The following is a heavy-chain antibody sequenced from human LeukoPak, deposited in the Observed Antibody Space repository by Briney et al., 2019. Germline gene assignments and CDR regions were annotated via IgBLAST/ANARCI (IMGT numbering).Heavy chain of an antibody. V-gene: IGHV4-59*12. J-gene: IGHJ4*02. D-gene: IGHD5-12*01. CDR1: GGSIRKYY. Sequence: SETLSLTCSVSGGSIRKYYWSWIRQPPGKGLEWIGYIYYIGTTNYNPSLKSRVTISVDTSTDQFSLKLKSVTPEDTAVYFCVRLVGGDIDYWGQGTLVTVSS. CDR2: IYYIGTT. CDR3: VRLVGGDIDY.